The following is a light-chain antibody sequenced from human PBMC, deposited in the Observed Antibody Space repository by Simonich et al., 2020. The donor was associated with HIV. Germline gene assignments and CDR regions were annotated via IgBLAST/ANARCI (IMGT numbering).Light chain of an antibody. V-gene: IGKV4-1*01. CDR1: QSLLYSFNNKNY. CDR3: QQYYSTPQT. CDR2: WAS. J-gene: IGKJ1*01. Sequence: DIVMTQSPDSLAVSLGERATINCKSSQSLLYSFNNKNYLVWYQQKQGQPPKLLIYWASTRQSGVPHRFRGSGAGTDFTLTINSLQAEDVAVYYCQQYYSTPQTFGQGTKVEIK.